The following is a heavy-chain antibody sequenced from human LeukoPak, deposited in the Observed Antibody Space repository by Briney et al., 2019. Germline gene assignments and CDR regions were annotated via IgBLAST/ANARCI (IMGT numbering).Heavy chain of an antibody. CDR2: INHSGST. J-gene: IGHJ4*02. Sequence: SEALSLTCAVYGGSFSGYYWSWIRQPPGKGLEWIGEINHSGSTNYNPSLKSRVTISVDTSKNQFSLKLSSVTAADTAVYYCARAKVYYGSGSYYRRLGLDYWGQGTLVTVSS. CDR3: ARAKVYYGSGSYYRRLGLDY. V-gene: IGHV4-34*01. D-gene: IGHD3-10*01. CDR1: GGSFSGYY.